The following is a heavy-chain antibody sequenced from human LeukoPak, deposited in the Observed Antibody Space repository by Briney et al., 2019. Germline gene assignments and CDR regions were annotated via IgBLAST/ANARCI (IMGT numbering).Heavy chain of an antibody. D-gene: IGHD2-2*02. CDR2: IYHSGST. CDR3: ARANFAVGIPVDY. V-gene: IGHV4-30-2*01. J-gene: IGHJ4*02. Sequence: SETLSVICTVSGGSFSSGAYYWSWIRRPPGKGLEWIGYIYHSGSTYYNPSLKSRVTISLDKSKNQFSLMLNSVTAADTAVYYCARANFAVGIPVDYWGQGTLVSVSS. CDR1: GGSFSSGAYY.